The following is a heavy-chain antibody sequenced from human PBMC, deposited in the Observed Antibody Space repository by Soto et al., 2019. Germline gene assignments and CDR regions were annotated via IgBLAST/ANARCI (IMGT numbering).Heavy chain of an antibody. D-gene: IGHD6-6*01. CDR2: ISWNSGSI. CDR1: GFTFDDYA. V-gene: IGHV3-9*01. Sequence: PVGSLNLSCAASGFTFDDYAMHWVRQAPGKGLEWVSGISWNSGSIGYADSVKGRFTISRDNAKNSLYLQMNSLRAEDTALYYCAKDLSSSAPGWGQGTLVTVSS. J-gene: IGHJ4*02. CDR3: AKDLSSSAPG.